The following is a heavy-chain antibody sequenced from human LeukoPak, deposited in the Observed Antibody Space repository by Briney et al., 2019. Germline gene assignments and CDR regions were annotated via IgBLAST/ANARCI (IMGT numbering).Heavy chain of an antibody. D-gene: IGHD2-15*01. CDR3: ARVFCSGGNCYHFDY. J-gene: IGHJ4*02. Sequence: PSETLSLTCTVSGGSISSYYWSWIRQPPGKGLEWIGYIYYSGSTNYNPSLKGRVTISVDTSKNQFSLKLSSVTAADTAVYYCARVFCSGGNCYHFDYWGQGILVTVSS. CDR2: IYYSGST. V-gene: IGHV4-59*01. CDR1: GGSISSYY.